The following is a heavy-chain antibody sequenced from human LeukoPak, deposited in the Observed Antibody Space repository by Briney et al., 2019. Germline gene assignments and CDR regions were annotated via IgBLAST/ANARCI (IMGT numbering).Heavy chain of an antibody. CDR3: ARVMDPYYYYGMDV. Sequence: SETLSLTCTVSGGSISSGGYYWSWLRQHPGKGLEWIGYIYYSGSTYYNPSLKSRVTISVDTSKNQFSLKLSSVTAADTAVYYCARVMDPYYYYGMDVWGQGTTVTVSS. CDR2: IYYSGST. J-gene: IGHJ6*02. V-gene: IGHV4-31*03. D-gene: IGHD3-10*01. CDR1: GGSISSGGYY.